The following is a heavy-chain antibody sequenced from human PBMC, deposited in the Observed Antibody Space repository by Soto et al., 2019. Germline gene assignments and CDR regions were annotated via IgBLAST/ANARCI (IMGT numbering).Heavy chain of an antibody. V-gene: IGHV3-23*01. Sequence: GWSLRLSCASSVLTFVSYAMSWVRQAPGRGLEWVAVISNTGLTTHYADSVKGRFTISRDNSKRTLYLQMNSLRVDDTAVYFCAKDPLWGQWLEYGYLDQWGQGNLVTVSS. D-gene: IGHD6-19*01. CDR1: VLTFVSYA. CDR3: AKDPLWGQWLEYGYLDQ. J-gene: IGHJ5*02. CDR2: ISNTGLTT.